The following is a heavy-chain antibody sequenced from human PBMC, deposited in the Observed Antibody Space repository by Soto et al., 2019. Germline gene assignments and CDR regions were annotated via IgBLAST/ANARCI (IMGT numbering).Heavy chain of an antibody. CDR1: GFTFSSYA. J-gene: IGHJ2*01. V-gene: IGHV3-23*01. D-gene: IGHD2-15*01. CDR3: AKDRRYCSGGSCIMDWYFDL. CDR2: ISGSGGST. Sequence: GGSLRLSCAASGFTFSSYAMSWVRQAPGKGLEWVSAISGSGGSTYYADSVKGRFTISRDNSKNTLYLQMNSLRAEDTAVYYCAKDRRYCSGGSCIMDWYFDLWGRGTLVTVSS.